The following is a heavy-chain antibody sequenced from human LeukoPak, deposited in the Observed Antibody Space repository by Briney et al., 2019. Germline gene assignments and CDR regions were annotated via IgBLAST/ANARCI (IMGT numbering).Heavy chain of an antibody. V-gene: IGHV3-30-3*01. CDR2: MSNDGSIK. J-gene: IGHJ3*01. CDR1: GFTFSDYT. CDR3: AREFTIFGVVIQRYDAFDV. Sequence: PGGSLRLSCAASGFTFSDYTIHWVRRAPGKGLEWVAVMSNDGSIKKYANSVKGRFTISRDNSKSSLYLQMDSLRAEDTAVYYCAREFTIFGVVIQRYDAFDVWGQGTMVTVSS. D-gene: IGHD3-3*01.